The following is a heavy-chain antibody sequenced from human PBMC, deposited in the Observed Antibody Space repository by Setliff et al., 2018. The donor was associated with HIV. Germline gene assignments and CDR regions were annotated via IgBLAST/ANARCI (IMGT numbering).Heavy chain of an antibody. CDR1: GFSFGDFA. CDR3: VAVTSLGGFKVLGS. D-gene: IGHD3-16*01. J-gene: IGHJ4*02. CDR2: IRTKAHGGTT. Sequence: TGGSLRLSCTASGFSFGDFALNWVRQAPGKGLEWIGFIRTKAHGGTTEYAASVRGRFTISRDDSKSTLYLQMNSLKTEDTAVYYCVAVTSLGGFKVLGSWGQGTLVTVSS. V-gene: IGHV3-49*04.